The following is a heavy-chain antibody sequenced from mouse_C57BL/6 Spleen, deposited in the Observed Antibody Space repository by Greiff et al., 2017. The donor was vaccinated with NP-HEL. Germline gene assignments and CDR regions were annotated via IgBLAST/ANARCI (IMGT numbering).Heavy chain of an antibody. Sequence: VQLQQSGPELVKPGDSVKISCKASGYSFTGYFMNWVMQSHGKSLEWIGRINPYNGDTFYNQKFKGKATLTVDKSSSTAHMELRSLTSEDSAVYYCARCLGSRYWYCDVWGTGTTVTVSS. J-gene: IGHJ1*03. V-gene: IGHV1-20*01. D-gene: IGHD1-1*01. CDR1: GYSFTGYF. CDR2: INPYNGDT. CDR3: ARCLGSRYWYCDV.